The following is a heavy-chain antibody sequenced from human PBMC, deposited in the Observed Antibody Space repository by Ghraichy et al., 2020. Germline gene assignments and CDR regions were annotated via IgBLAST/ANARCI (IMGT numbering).Heavy chain of an antibody. J-gene: IGHJ4*02. CDR2: IIPIFGTA. CDR3: ARETPPPTIFGVVTSYFDY. D-gene: IGHD3-3*01. CDR1: GGTFSSYA. Sequence: SVKVSCKASGGTFSSYAISWVRQAPGQGLEWMGGIIPIFGTANYAQKFQGRVTITTDESTSTAYMELSSLRSEDTAVYYCARETPPPTIFGVVTSYFDYWGQGTLVTVSS. V-gene: IGHV1-69*05.